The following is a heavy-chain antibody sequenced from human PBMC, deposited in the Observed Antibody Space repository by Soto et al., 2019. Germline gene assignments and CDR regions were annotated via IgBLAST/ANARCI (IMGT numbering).Heavy chain of an antibody. CDR2: ISYHGLSY. CDR1: GFTFSDYA. Sequence: GGSLRLSCAASGFTFSDYALHWVRQAPGKGLEWLAVISYHGLSYYYADSVKGRFTISRDNSKNTLYLQMNSLRLEDTALYYCATDPKLTSPVEYCFDNWGQGTLVTVSS. J-gene: IGHJ4*02. CDR3: ATDPKLTSPVEYCFDN. V-gene: IGHV3-30-3*01.